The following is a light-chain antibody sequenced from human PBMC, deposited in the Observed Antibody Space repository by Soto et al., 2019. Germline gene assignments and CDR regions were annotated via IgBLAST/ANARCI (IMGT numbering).Light chain of an antibody. Sequence: EIVMTQSPATLSVSPGERATLSCRANQSVSSNLAWYQQKPGQAPRLLMYGASTRATGIPVRFSGSGSGTEFTLTISSLQSEDFAVYYCQQYNNRWTFGQGTKVDIK. V-gene: IGKV3-15*01. CDR1: QSVSSN. CDR3: QQYNNRWT. J-gene: IGKJ1*01. CDR2: GAS.